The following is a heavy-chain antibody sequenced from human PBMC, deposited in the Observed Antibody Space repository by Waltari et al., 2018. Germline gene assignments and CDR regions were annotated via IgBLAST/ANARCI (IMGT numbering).Heavy chain of an antibody. CDR2: TRFDGINK. D-gene: IGHD3-10*01. V-gene: IGHV3-30*02. CDR1: GFNCNICG. Sequence: QVFLVESGGGVVQPGDSLRLSCVSSGFNCNICGRHWVRQAPGKGLEWVAFTRFDGINKHYADSVKGRFTISRDNIENTLYLQMNSLRADDTAVYYCTRDLYGSGGDWFDPWGQGTLVIVSS. CDR3: TRDLYGSGGDWFDP. J-gene: IGHJ5*02.